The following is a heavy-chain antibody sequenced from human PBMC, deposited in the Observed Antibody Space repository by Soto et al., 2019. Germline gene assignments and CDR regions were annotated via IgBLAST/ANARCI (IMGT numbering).Heavy chain of an antibody. V-gene: IGHV3-23*01. CDR1: GFTFSSYA. J-gene: IGHJ4*01. Sequence: PGGSLRLSCTASGFTFSSYAMSWVRQAPGKELEWVSTISGNSGKTNYAESVKGRFSISRDNSKNTVHLQLDSLRAEDTAVYFCAKLGFVLMELYYFHQRGPGTLVPLSS. D-gene: IGHD2-8*01. CDR2: ISGNSGKT. CDR3: AKLGFVLMELYYFHQ.